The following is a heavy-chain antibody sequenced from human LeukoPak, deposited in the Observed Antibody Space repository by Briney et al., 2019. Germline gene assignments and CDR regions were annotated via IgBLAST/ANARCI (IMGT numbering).Heavy chain of an antibody. CDR1: GFTVSSNY. Sequence: GGSLRLSCAASGFTVSSNYMSWVRQAPGKGLEWVSVIYSGGSTYYADSVKGRFAISRDNSKNTLYLQMNSLRAEDTAVYYCARDRYDFWSGYSHYWGQGTLVTVSS. J-gene: IGHJ4*02. CDR3: ARDRYDFWSGYSHY. CDR2: IYSGGST. D-gene: IGHD3-3*01. V-gene: IGHV3-66*02.